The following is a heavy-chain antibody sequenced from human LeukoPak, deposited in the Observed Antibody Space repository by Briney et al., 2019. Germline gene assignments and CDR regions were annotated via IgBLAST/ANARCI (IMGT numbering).Heavy chain of an antibody. CDR3: AKDRLEFYGSARYYFDP. CDR2: ISSSGNTI. J-gene: IGHJ4*02. CDR1: GFIFSSYV. V-gene: IGHV3-48*03. Sequence: GGSLRLSCAASGFIFSSYVMNWVRQAPGKGLEWVANISSSGNTINYADSVKGRFTISRDSSKDTLYLQMNSLRTEDTAVYFCAKDRLEFYGSARYYFDPWGQGSLVTVSS. D-gene: IGHD3-10*01.